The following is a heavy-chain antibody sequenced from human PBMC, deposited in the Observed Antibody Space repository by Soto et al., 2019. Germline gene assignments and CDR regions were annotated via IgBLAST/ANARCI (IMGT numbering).Heavy chain of an antibody. CDR2: ISWNSGSI. CDR3: AKDGSGYNLLFDY. D-gene: IGHD5-12*01. Sequence: GGSLRLSCAASGFTFDDYAMHWVRQVPGKGLEWVSGISWNSGSIDYADSVKGRFTISRDNAKNSLYLQMNSLRAEDTALYYCAKDGSGYNLLFDYWGQGTLVTVSS. CDR1: GFTFDDYA. V-gene: IGHV3-9*01. J-gene: IGHJ4*02.